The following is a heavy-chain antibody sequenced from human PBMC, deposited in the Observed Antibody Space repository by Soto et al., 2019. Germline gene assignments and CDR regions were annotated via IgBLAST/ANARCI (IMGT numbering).Heavy chain of an antibody. D-gene: IGHD2-2*01. Sequence: SETLSLTCTVSGGSISSGGYYWSWIRQHPGKGLEWIGYIYYSGSTYYNPSLKSRVTISVDTSKNQFSLKLSSVTAADTAVYYCARDSCSSTSCQYYYYGMDVWGQGTTVTVSS. CDR1: GGSISSGGYY. CDR3: ARDSCSSTSCQYYYYGMDV. CDR2: IYYSGST. J-gene: IGHJ6*02. V-gene: IGHV4-31*03.